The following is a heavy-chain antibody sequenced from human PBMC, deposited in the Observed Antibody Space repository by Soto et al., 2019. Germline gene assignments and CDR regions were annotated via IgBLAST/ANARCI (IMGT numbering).Heavy chain of an antibody. V-gene: IGHV1-2*02. J-gene: IGHJ4*02. CDR2: INPNSGAT. D-gene: IGHD5-12*01. CDR3: ARAAPLRYSGYALDH. CDR1: GYTFTDYY. Sequence: ASVKVSCKASGYTFTDYYIHWVRQAPGQGLQWVGWINPNSGATEYAQKFQDRVTMTRDPSISTVYMEVTRLRSDDTALYFCARAAPLRYSGYALDHWGQGTRVTVAS.